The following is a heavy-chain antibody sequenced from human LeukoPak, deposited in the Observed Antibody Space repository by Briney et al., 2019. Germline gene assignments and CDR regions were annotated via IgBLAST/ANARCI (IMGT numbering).Heavy chain of an antibody. D-gene: IGHD3-16*02. J-gene: IGHJ4*02. CDR1: GFTFSSYE. V-gene: IGHV3-48*03. CDR3: ARDRSVDYVWGSYPLDY. CDR2: ISSSGSTI. Sequence: PGGSLRLSCAASGFTFSSYEMNWVRQAPGKGLEWVSYISSSGSTIYYADSVKGRFTISRDNAKNSLYLQTNSLRAEDTAVYYCARDRSVDYVWGSYPLDYWGQGTLVTVSS.